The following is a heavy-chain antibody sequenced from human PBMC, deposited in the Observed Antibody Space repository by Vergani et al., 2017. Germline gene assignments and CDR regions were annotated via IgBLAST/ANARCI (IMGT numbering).Heavy chain of an antibody. Sequence: EVQLVESVGGLVQPGGSLRLSCAASGFTFSTYWMSWVRQAPGKGLEWVANIKQDGSEKSYVDSVKGRFTISRDNAKNSLYLQMNSLRAEDTAVYYCARDSRLGMVVAATVFDYWGQGTLVTVSS. CDR2: IKQDGSEK. CDR1: GFTFSTYW. CDR3: ARDSRLGMVVAATVFDY. V-gene: IGHV3-7*01. J-gene: IGHJ4*02. D-gene: IGHD2-15*01.